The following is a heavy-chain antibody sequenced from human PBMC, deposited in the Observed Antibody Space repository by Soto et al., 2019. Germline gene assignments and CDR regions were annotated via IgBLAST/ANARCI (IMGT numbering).Heavy chain of an antibody. CDR2: IYYSGST. V-gene: IGHV4-59*01. CDR3: ARDGPVYFNRNSCPYNSLVP. CDR1: GGSFSTNY. D-gene: IGHD2-15*01. Sequence: PSETLSLTCTFSGGSFSTNYWSWIRQPPGKGLEWIGYIYYSGSTDYNPSLRSRVTISVDTAKNQFSLKLSSVTAADTAVYFCARDGPVYFNRNSCPYNSLVPRGQGILGTGSS. J-gene: IGHJ5*02.